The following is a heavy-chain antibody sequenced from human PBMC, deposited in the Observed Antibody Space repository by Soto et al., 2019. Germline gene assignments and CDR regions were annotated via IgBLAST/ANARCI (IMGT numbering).Heavy chain of an antibody. D-gene: IGHD3-3*01. J-gene: IGHJ4*02. CDR3: ARGGYDCWSGYFPDFDY. CDR2: IYYSGST. V-gene: IGHV4-59*01. Sequence: PSETLSLTCTVSGGSISSYYWSWIRQPPGKGLEWIGYIYYSGSTNYNPSLKSRVTISVDTSKNQFSLKLSSVTAADTAVYYCARGGYDCWSGYFPDFDYWGQGTLVTVSS. CDR1: GGSISSYY.